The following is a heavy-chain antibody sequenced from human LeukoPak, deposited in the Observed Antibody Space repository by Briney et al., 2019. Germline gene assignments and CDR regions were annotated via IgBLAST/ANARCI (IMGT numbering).Heavy chain of an antibody. D-gene: IGHD3-3*01. V-gene: IGHV3-7*03. Sequence: GGSLRLSCAASGFTASTNHLSWVRQAPGKGLEWVANIKQDGSEKYYVDSVKGRFTISRDNAKNSLYLQMNSLRAEDTAVYYCARLGYDFWSGYYPDYYYGMDVWGQGTTVTVSS. CDR1: GFTASTNH. CDR2: IKQDGSEK. J-gene: IGHJ6*02. CDR3: ARLGYDFWSGYYPDYYYGMDV.